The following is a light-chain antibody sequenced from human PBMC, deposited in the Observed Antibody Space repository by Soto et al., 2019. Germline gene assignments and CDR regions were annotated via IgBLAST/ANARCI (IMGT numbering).Light chain of an antibody. V-gene: IGKV3-20*01. CDR2: DAS. CDR3: QQYSSSPRT. CDR1: QSVSSDY. Sequence: TGLTLSAGTLSLSPGERATVSCRASQSVSSDYLAWYQQKPGQAPRLLIYDASRRATGIPDRFGGSGSGTDFTLTISRLEPEDFAVYYCQQYSSSPRTFGQGTKVDIK. J-gene: IGKJ1*01.